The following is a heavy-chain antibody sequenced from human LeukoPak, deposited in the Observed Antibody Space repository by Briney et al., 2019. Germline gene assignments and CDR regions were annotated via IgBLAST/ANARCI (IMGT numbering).Heavy chain of an antibody. CDR1: GFTFKDHG. Sequence: SLRLSCAAPGFTFKDHGMHWVRPPPGKGLEWVSSINWNGGGTDYADSVKGRFTISRDNAKNSLYLQLSSLRPEDTALYNCAKHMRATNTYSFFGLDVWGQGTTVTVSS. CDR2: INWNGGGT. CDR3: AKHMRATNTYSFFGLDV. V-gene: IGHV3-9*01. D-gene: IGHD1-26*01. J-gene: IGHJ6*02.